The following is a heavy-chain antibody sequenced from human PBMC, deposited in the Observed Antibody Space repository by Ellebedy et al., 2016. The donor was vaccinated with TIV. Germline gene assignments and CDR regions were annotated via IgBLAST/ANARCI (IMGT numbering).Heavy chain of an antibody. Sequence: PGGSLRLSCVTSGFTFSRHAMQWVRQAPGKGLECVALIWSDGTKKYYADSMKGRFTISRDNSNDAVYLQMDSLRANDTAIYYCTRALHYDPTTNDFWGQGTLVIVSS. V-gene: IGHV3-33*01. CDR1: GFTFSRHA. D-gene: IGHD3-3*01. CDR2: IWSDGTKK. CDR3: TRALHYDPTTNDF. J-gene: IGHJ4*02.